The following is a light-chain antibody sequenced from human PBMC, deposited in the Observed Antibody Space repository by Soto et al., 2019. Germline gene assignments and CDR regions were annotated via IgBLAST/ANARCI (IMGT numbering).Light chain of an antibody. CDR1: QSVSSIY. J-gene: IGKJ1*01. Sequence: EIVLTQSPGTLSLSPGERATLSCRASQSVSSIYLAGYQQKPFQAPRLLIYGASSWATGIPDRFSGSGSGKEFTLTISRLEPEDFAVYYYQQYGISRWTFGQGTK. CDR3: QQYGISRWT. CDR2: GAS. V-gene: IGKV3-20*01.